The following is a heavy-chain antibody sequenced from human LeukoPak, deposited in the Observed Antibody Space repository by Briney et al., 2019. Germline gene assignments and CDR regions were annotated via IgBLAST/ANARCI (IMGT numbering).Heavy chain of an antibody. Sequence: EASVKASCKASGYTFSTYGISWVRQAPGQGLEWMGWISAYKGNTYYAQKLQGRVTMTTDTSTSTAYMELRSLRSDDTAIYYCARDLYYYGSGSYYDVFDVWGQGTMVTVSS. CDR1: GYTFSTYG. J-gene: IGHJ3*01. D-gene: IGHD3-10*01. CDR3: ARDLYYYGSGSYYDVFDV. CDR2: ISAYKGNT. V-gene: IGHV1-18*01.